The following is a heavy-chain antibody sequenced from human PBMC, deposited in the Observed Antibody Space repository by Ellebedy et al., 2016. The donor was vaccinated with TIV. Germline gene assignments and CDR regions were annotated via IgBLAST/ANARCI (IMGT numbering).Heavy chain of an antibody. CDR3: ASERGPYYQTSDGLHI. D-gene: IGHD3-10*01. V-gene: IGHV3-30*09. CDR1: GFTFANYA. Sequence: GESLKISCAAAGFTFANYAMHWVRQAPGKGLEWVAVLSYDGSNKYYEESVKGRFAISRDNTMNTLYLQRDSLRHEDTAVYHCASERGPYYQTSDGLHIWGQGTMVTVSS. CDR2: LSYDGSNK. J-gene: IGHJ3*02.